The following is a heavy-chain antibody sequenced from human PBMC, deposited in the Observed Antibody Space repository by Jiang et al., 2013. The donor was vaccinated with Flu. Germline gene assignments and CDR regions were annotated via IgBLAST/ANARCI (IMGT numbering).Heavy chain of an antibody. V-gene: IGHV3-23*01. CDR2: VSGGGAGT. J-gene: IGHJ3*01. CDR1: GFPFSNFA. CDR3: AKDSGYDFWRSYYVGVSGGAYNV. D-gene: IGHD3-3*01. Sequence: VQLLESGGGLVQPGGSLRLSCTASGFPFSNFAMAWVRQAPGKGLEWVAAVSGGGAGTYYAGSVKGRFTISRDDSKNTLLLQMSSLTAEDTAVYFCAKDSGYDFWRSYYVGVSGGAYNVWGQGTLVTVSS.